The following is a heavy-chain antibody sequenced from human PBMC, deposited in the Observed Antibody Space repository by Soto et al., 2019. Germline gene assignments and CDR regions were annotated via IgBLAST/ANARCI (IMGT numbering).Heavy chain of an antibody. J-gene: IGHJ4*02. CDR1: GFTFSSYD. V-gene: IGHV3-13*01. CDR2: IGTAGDT. D-gene: IGHD4-17*01. CDR3: ARASVTTESWYFDY. Sequence: HPGGSLRLSCAASGFTFSSYDMHWVRQVTGKGLEWVSAIGTAGDTYYPGSVKGRFTISRENAKNFLYLQMNSLRAGDTAVYYCARASVTTESWYFDYWGQGPLVTVSS.